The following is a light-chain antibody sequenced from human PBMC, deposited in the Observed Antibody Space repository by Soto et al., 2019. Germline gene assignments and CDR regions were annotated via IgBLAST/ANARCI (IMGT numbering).Light chain of an antibody. CDR1: TNDVGGYNY. CDR2: EVN. V-gene: IGLV2-14*01. Sequence: QSVLTQPASVSGSPGQSITISCTGTTNDVGGYNYVSWYQQHPGQAPKLIISEVNNRPPGVSDRFSGSKSGSTASLTISGLQTEDEADYFCSSYTTTSAFVFGTGTKLTVL. CDR3: SSYTTTSAFV. J-gene: IGLJ1*01.